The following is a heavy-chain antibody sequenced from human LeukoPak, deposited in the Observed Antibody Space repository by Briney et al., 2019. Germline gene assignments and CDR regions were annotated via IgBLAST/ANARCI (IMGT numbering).Heavy chain of an antibody. CDR3: ARERGYDSWSGSRVLFDH. J-gene: IGHJ4*02. D-gene: IGHD3-3*01. V-gene: IGHV3-48*03. CDR2: ISGSSSTI. CDR1: GFTFSSYE. Sequence: GGSLRLSCAASGFTFSSYEMNWVRQAPGKGLEWVSYISGSSSTIYYADSVKGRFSISRDNAKNSLYLQMNSLRAEDTAVYYCARERGYDSWSGSRVLFDHWGQGTLVTVSS.